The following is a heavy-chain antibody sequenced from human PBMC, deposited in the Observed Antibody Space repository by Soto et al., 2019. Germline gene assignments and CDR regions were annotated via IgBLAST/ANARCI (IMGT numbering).Heavy chain of an antibody. CDR2: IYYSGST. Sequence: SETLSLTCTVSGGSISSYYWSWIRQPPGKGLEWIGYIYYSGSTNYNPSLKSRVTISVDTSKNQFSLKLSSVTAADTAVYYCARFPPTSFDYWGQGTLVTVSS. J-gene: IGHJ4*02. CDR3: ARFPPTSFDY. V-gene: IGHV4-59*08. CDR1: GGSISSYY.